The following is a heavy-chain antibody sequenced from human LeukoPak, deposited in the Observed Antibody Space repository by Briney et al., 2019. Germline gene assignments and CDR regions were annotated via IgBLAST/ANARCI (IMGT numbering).Heavy chain of an antibody. D-gene: IGHD2-2*01. Sequence: PSETLSLTCTVSGGSISSSSHDWGWIRQPPGKGLEWIASIYYGGSTYYNSSLKSRVTISVDTSKNQFSLKLNSVTAADTAVYSCARVGVQIVVVPAATTQTTYYYYMDVWDKGTTVTVSS. V-gene: IGHV4-39*01. J-gene: IGHJ6*03. CDR1: GGSISSSSHD. CDR3: ARVGVQIVVVPAATTQTTYYYYMDV. CDR2: IYYGGST.